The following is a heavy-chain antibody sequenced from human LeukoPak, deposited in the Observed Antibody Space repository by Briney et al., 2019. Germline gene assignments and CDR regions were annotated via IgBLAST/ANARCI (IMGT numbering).Heavy chain of an antibody. CDR1: GYTFTSYD. J-gene: IGHJ5*02. CDR3: ARGPLVRLPSSFDP. CDR2: MNPNSGNT. V-gene: IGHV1-8*01. Sequence: SVNVSRKASGYTFTSYDINWVRQATGQGLEWMGWMNPNSGNTGSAQRFQGRVTMTRDTSRSTAYMELRSLTSEDTAVYYCARGPLVRLPSSFDPWGQGTLVTVSS. D-gene: IGHD3-16*02.